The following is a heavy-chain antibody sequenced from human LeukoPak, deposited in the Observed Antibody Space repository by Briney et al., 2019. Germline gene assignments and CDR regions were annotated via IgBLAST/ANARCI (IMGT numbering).Heavy chain of an antibody. D-gene: IGHD3-22*01. J-gene: IGHJ4*02. Sequence: GGSLRLSCAASGFIFRNYWMSWVRQAPGKGLEWVAIIKPDGGEEYYVDSVKGRFTISRDNAKNSLYLQMNSLRVEDTAVYYCARDTFYYDISGPRFDYWGQGALVTVSS. CDR2: IKPDGGEE. V-gene: IGHV3-7*01. CDR3: ARDTFYYDISGPRFDY. CDR1: GFIFRNYW.